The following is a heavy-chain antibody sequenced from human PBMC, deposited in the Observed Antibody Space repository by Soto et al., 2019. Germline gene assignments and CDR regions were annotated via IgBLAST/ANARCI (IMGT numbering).Heavy chain of an antibody. J-gene: IGHJ2*01. V-gene: IGHV4-31*03. CDR3: ARVSYYDFWSGYYIEDWYFDL. CDR2: IYYSGST. Sequence: QVQLQESGPGLVKPSQTLSLTCTVSGGSISSGGYYWSWIRQHPGKGLEWIGYIYYSGSTYYNPSLKSRVTISVDTSKNQFSLKLSSVTAADTAVYYCARVSYYDFWSGYYIEDWYFDLWGRGTLVTVSS. CDR1: GGSISSGGYY. D-gene: IGHD3-3*01.